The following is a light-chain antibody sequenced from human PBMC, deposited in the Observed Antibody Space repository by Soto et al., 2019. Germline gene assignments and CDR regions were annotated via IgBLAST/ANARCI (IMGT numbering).Light chain of an antibody. J-gene: IGLJ1*01. CDR3: TSYTTSTTLYI. V-gene: IGLV2-14*01. CDR1: SSDVGDYNY. Sequence: QSALTQPASVSGSPGQSITISCTGTSSDVGDYNYVSWYQQHPGKAPKLIIFEVRNRPSGVSNRFSGSKSGNTASLTISGLXAEDEADYYCTSYTTSTTLYIFGTGTKVTVL. CDR2: EVR.